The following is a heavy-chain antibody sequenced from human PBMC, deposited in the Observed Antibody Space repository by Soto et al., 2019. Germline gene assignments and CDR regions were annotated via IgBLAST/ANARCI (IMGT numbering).Heavy chain of an antibody. CDR3: AQSKGLIAVADYFDY. D-gene: IGHD6-19*01. V-gene: IGHV3-23*01. Sequence: GGSLRLSCAASGFTFSSYAMSWVRQAPGKGLEWVSAISGSGGSTYYADSVKGRFTISRDNSKNTLYLQMNSLRAEDTAVYYCAQSKGLIAVADYFDYWGQGTLVTVSS. CDR1: GFTFSSYA. CDR2: ISGSGGST. J-gene: IGHJ4*02.